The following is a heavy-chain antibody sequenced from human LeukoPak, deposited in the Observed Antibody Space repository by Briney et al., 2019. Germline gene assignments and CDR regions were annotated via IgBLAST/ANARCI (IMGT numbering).Heavy chain of an antibody. CDR3: ARALEGIINGLDY. CDR2: INAYNGYT. Sequence: PGGSLRLSCVASGFRFTNHWMHWVRQAPGKGLVWVSRINAYNGYTTYADSVKGRFTISRDTAKSTLYLEMNSLTGADTAIYYCARALEGIINGLDYWGQGTLV. V-gene: IGHV3-74*03. CDR1: GFRFTNHW. J-gene: IGHJ4*02. D-gene: IGHD3-10*01.